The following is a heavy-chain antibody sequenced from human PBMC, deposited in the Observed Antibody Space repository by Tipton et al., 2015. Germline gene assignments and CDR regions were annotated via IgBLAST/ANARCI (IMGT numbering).Heavy chain of an antibody. Sequence: GLVKPSETLSLTCTVSGGSFSDYYWGWIRQPPGKGLEWIGSISHSGNTYYNPSLKSPVTISIDTSKTQFSLKMSSVTASDTAVYYCARARGRHGGLFDSWGQGILVTVSS. CDR1: GGSFSDYY. CDR2: ISHSGNT. CDR3: ARARGRHGGLFDS. D-gene: IGHD4-23*01. V-gene: IGHV4-38-2*02. J-gene: IGHJ4*02.